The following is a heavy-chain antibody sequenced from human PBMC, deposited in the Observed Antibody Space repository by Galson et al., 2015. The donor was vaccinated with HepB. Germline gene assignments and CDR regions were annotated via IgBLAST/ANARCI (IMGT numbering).Heavy chain of an antibody. D-gene: IGHD1-14*01. CDR3: ARNRFADY. Sequence: SLRLSCAASGFSVTSNHMTWVRQAPGKGLEWVSIIYSGGSTYYADSVKGRFTISRDNSKNTLYLQMNNLKTEDTAVYYCARNRFADYWGQGALVTVSS. CDR2: IYSGGST. V-gene: IGHV3-66*01. CDR1: GFSVTSNH. J-gene: IGHJ4*02.